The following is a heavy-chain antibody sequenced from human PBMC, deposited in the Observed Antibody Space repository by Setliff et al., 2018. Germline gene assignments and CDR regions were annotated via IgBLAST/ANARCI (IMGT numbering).Heavy chain of an antibody. Sequence: SGFTFSSYGMHWVRQAPGKGLEWVAVIWYDGSNKYYADSVKGRFTISRDNSKNTLYLQMNSLRAEDTAVYYCAKDLGYSYGYRFDYWGQGTLVTVSS. CDR3: AKDLGYSYGYRFDY. J-gene: IGHJ4*02. D-gene: IGHD5-18*01. V-gene: IGHV3-33*06. CDR1: GFTFSSYG. CDR2: IWYDGSNK.